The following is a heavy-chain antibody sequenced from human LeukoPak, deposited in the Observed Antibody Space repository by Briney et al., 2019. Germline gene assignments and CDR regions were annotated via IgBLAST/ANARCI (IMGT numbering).Heavy chain of an antibody. J-gene: IGHJ4*02. CDR2: IRYDGSNK. CDR3: AKDLRYSSPPYDY. D-gene: IGHD6-13*01. Sequence: PGGSLRLSCAASGFTFSSYGMHWVRQAPGKGLEWVAFIRYDGSNKYYADSVKGRFTISRDNSKNTLYLQMNSLRAEDTAVYYCAKDLRYSSPPYDYWGQGTLVTVSS. CDR1: GFTFSSYG. V-gene: IGHV3-30*02.